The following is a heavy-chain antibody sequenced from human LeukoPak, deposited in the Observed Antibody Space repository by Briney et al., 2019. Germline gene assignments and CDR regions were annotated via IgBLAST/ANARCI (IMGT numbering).Heavy chain of an antibody. Sequence: PSETLSLTCTVSGGSISSYYWSWIRQPPGKGLEWIGYIYYSGSTYYNPSLKSRVTISVDTSKNQFSLKLSSVTAADTAVYYCAKMQQLVRAFDIWGQGTMVTVSS. V-gene: IGHV4-30-4*01. CDR1: GGSISSYY. D-gene: IGHD6-13*01. J-gene: IGHJ3*02. CDR3: AKMQQLVRAFDI. CDR2: IYYSGST.